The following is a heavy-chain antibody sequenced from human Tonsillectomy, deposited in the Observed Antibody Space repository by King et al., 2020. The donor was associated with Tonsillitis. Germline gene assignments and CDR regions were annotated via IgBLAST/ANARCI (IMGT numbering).Heavy chain of an antibody. V-gene: IGHV3-23*04. CDR1: GFTFSNYA. J-gene: IGHJ4*02. CDR2: ISGSGGTT. Sequence: VQLVESGGGLVQPGGSLRLSCVASGFTFSNYALSWVRQAPGKGLEWVSTISGSGGTTYFADSVKGRFTISRDSSKNTLYMQMSSLRAEDTAVYYCAKEVVEATGRLSFFDFWGQGTLVTVSS. CDR3: AKEVVEATGRLSFFDF. D-gene: IGHD1-26*01.